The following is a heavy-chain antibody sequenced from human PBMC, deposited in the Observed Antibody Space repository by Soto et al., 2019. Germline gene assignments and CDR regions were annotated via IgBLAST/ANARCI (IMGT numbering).Heavy chain of an antibody. Sequence: GGSLRLSCAASGFTFTNYNMNWVRQAPGKGLEWVSSIGGSGTYTYYADSVRGRFTISRDNAKNSLFLQMNSLRAEDTALYYCASAGSLAFWGQGTLVTVSS. D-gene: IGHD3-10*01. CDR3: ASAGSLAF. CDR1: GFTFTNYN. V-gene: IGHV3-21*01. J-gene: IGHJ4*02. CDR2: IGGSGTYT.